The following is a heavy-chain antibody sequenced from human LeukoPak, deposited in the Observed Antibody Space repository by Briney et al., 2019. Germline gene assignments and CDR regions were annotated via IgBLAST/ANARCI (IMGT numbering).Heavy chain of an antibody. J-gene: IGHJ4*02. CDR3: AKKGQADDNGKPD. CDR1: GCTFSSYD. Sequence: GGSLRLSCAASGCTFSSYDLSWVRQAPGKGLECVSAIRRGVGSTYYADSVKGRFTISRDNSKNTLYLQMNNLRADDTAVYYCAKKGQADDNGKPDWGQGTLVTVSS. D-gene: IGHD1-1*01. V-gene: IGHV3-23*01. CDR2: IRRGVGST.